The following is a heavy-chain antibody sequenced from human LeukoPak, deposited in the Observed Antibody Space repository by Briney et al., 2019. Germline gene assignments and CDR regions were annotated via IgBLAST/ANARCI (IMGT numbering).Heavy chain of an antibody. CDR3: ARTLSSSIDY. J-gene: IGHJ4*02. CDR1: GFTFSSCW. V-gene: IGHV3-7*03. CDR2: IKQDGTEK. D-gene: IGHD6-13*01. Sequence: GGSLRLSCAASGFTFSSCWMNWVRQAPGKGLEWVANIKQDGTEKYFVDSVKGRFTISRDNAKNSLYLQMNSLRAEDTALYYCARTLSSSIDYWGQGTLVTVSS.